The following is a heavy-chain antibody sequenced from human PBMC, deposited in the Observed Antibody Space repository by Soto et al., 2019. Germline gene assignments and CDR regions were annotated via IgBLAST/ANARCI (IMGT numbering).Heavy chain of an antibody. CDR3: ARFDFWSGDSQDR. J-gene: IGHJ5*02. CDR1: GYTFTSYG. D-gene: IGHD3-3*01. CDR2: VTAYNDER. Sequence: QVQLVQSGAEVKKPGASLRVSCKASGYTFTSYGINWARQAPGQGLEWIGWVTAYNDERKFAEKFQDRLSMTTDTATTTAFMELRSLRSDDTAMYYCARFDFWSGDSQDRWGQGTLVTVSS. V-gene: IGHV1-18*04.